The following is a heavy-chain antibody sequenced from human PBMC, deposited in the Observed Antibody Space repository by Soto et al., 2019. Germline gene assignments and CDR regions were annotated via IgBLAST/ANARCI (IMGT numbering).Heavy chain of an antibody. CDR2: IYDSGST. CDR3: AKTVTTWWADMASYWYFDL. CDR1: GGSISSGGYY. J-gene: IGHJ2*01. Sequence: PSETLSLTCTVSGGSISSGGYYWSWIRQHPGKGQEWIGYIYDSGSTYYNPSLKSRVTISVDTSKNQFSLKLSSVTAADTAVYYCAKTVTTWWADMASYWYFDLWGRGTLVTVSS. V-gene: IGHV4-31*03. D-gene: IGHD4-17*01.